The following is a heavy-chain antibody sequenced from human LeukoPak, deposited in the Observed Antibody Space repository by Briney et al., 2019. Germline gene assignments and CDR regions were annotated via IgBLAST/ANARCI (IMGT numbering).Heavy chain of an antibody. CDR3: AHLHYVSSGSNFDY. J-gene: IGHJ4*02. Sequence: SETLSLTCTVSADSISSRYCSWIRQPPGKGLEWIGYIHYGGTTNYNPSLKSRVTISVDTSKKQFSLKLKSVTAADTAVYYCAHLHYVSSGSNFDYWGQGTLVTVSS. CDR1: ADSISSRY. D-gene: IGHD3-22*01. V-gene: IGHV4-59*11. CDR2: IHYGGTT.